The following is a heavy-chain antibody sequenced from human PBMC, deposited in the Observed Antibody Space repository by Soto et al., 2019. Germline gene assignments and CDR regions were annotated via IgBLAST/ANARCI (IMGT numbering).Heavy chain of an antibody. CDR3: AHRRRGAAAGTFDY. D-gene: IGHD6-13*01. CDR1: GFSPSTSGVG. Sequence: QITLKESGPTLVKPTQTLTLTCTFSGFSPSTSGVGVGWVPQPPGKALEWLALIYLDDDKRYRPSLKSRLTITKDTSKNQVVLTMTNMDPGDTATYYCAHRRRGAAAGTFDYWGQGTLVTVSS. J-gene: IGHJ4*02. V-gene: IGHV2-5*02. CDR2: IYLDDDK.